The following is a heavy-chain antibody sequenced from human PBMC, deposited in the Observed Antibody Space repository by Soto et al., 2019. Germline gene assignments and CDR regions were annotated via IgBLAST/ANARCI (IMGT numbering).Heavy chain of an antibody. CDR2: INPNSGGT. CDR3: AREGELKGTYYYGMDV. J-gene: IGHJ6*02. D-gene: IGHD1-26*01. Sequence: QVQLVQSGAEVKKPGASVKVSCKASGYTFTGYYMHWVRQAPGQGLEWMGWINPNSGGTNYALKFQGRVTMTRDTSISTAYMELSRLRSDDTAVYYCAREGELKGTYYYGMDVWGQGTTVTVSS. CDR1: GYTFTGYY. V-gene: IGHV1-2*02.